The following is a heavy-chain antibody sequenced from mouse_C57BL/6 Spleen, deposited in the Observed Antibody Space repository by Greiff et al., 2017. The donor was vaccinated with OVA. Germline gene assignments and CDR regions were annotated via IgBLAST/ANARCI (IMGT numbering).Heavy chain of an antibody. D-gene: IGHD1-1*01. J-gene: IGHJ4*01. CDR2: IYPGSGST. CDR3: ARDYYGSSRYYYAMDY. Sequence: QVQLQQPGAELVKPGASVKMSCKASGYTFTSYWITWVKQRPGQGLEWIGDIYPGSGSTNYNEKFKSKATLTVDTSSSTAYMQLSSLTSEDSAVYYCARDYYGSSRYYYAMDYWGQGTAVTVSS. V-gene: IGHV1-55*01. CDR1: GYTFTSYW.